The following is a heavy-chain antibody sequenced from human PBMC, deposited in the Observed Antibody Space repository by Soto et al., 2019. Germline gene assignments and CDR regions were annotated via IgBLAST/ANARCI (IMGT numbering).Heavy chain of an antibody. CDR2: IYYSGST. V-gene: IGHV4-39*01. CDR1: GGSIISSSYY. CDR3: ARILGIFGVVIPYYYYYMDV. D-gene: IGHD3-3*01. Sequence: SETLSLTCTVSGGSIISSSYYWGWIRQPPGKGLEWIGSIYYSGSTYYNPSLKSRVTISVDTSKNQFSLKLSSVTAADTAVYYCARILGIFGVVIPYYYYYMDVWGKGTTVT. J-gene: IGHJ6*03.